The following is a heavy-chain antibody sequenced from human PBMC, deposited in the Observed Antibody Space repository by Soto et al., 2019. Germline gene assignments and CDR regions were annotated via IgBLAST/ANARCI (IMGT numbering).Heavy chain of an antibody. D-gene: IGHD1-26*01. Sequence: SETLSLTCTVSGGSISSGGYYWSWIRQPPGKGLECIGYIYYSGSTNYNPSLKSRVTISIDTSKNQFALKLSSVTAAETAVYDCARHGINGTNYFAFDILGQGTRVT. CDR2: IYYSGST. V-gene: IGHV4-61*08. J-gene: IGHJ3*02. CDR1: GGSISSGGYY. CDR3: ARHGINGTNYFAFDI.